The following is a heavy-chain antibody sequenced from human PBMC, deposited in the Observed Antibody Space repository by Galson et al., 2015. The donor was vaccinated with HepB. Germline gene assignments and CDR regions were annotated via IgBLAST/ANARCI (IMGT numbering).Heavy chain of an antibody. CDR2: ISSSGSTK. CDR3: ASPFCTGGSCYPLWY. Sequence: SLRLSCAASGFTFSDYYMSWTRQAPGKGLEWVSYISSSGSTKYYGDSVKGRFTISRDNAKNSLYLQMNSLRAEDTAVYYCASPFCTGGSCYPLWYWGQGTLVTVSS. D-gene: IGHD2-15*01. V-gene: IGHV3-11*01. J-gene: IGHJ4*02. CDR1: GFTFSDYY.